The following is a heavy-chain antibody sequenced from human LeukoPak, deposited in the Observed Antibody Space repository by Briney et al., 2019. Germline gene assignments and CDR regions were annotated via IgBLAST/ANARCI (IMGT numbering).Heavy chain of an antibody. Sequence: SETLSLTCTVSGGSISSSSYYWGWIRQPPGKGLEWIGSIYYSGSTYYNPSLTRRVTISVDTSKNQFSLKLSSVTAADTAVYYCARHEYSSGWYVPMGYWGQGTLVTVSS. D-gene: IGHD6-19*01. V-gene: IGHV4-39*01. J-gene: IGHJ4*02. CDR1: GGSISSSSYY. CDR3: ARHEYSSGWYVPMGY. CDR2: IYYSGST.